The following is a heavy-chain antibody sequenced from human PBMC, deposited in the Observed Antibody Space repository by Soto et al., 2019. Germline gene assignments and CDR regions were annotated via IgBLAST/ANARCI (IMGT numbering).Heavy chain of an antibody. CDR2: ISGSGDRT. V-gene: IGHV3-23*01. CDR3: VNDDGGWPTTPPL. Sequence: EVQLLESGGGLVQPGGSLRLSCAASGITISNYPMSWVRQAPGKALEWVSGISGSGDRTYYADSAKGRFTISKDISKNSLSLQVDRLGVDDTAVYFCVNDDGGWPTTPPLWGQGALVTVSS. D-gene: IGHD1-1*01. J-gene: IGHJ4*02. CDR1: GITISNYP.